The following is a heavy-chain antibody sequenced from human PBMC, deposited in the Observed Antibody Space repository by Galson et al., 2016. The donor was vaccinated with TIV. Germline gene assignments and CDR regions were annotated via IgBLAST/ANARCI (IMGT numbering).Heavy chain of an antibody. Sequence: QSGAEVTKPGESLKISCKGSGCNFPVYWIGWVRQMPGKALEWVGVIYPDDSDTRYSPTFQGQFIISADESTTIAYLQWSSLKASDTAMYYCARVSRREVTDWYFDLWGRGTLVTVSS. V-gene: IGHV5-51*03. J-gene: IGHJ2*01. CDR1: GCNFPVYW. CDR3: ARVSRREVTDWYFDL. CDR2: IYPDDSDT. D-gene: IGHD2-21*02.